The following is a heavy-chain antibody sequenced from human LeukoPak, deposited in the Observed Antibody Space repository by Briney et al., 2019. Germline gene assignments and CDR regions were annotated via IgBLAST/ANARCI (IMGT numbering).Heavy chain of an antibody. CDR3: ARDYNSNIDY. V-gene: IGHV3-7*03. D-gene: IGHD5-24*01. J-gene: IGHJ4*02. Sequence: PGGSLRLSCAASGFTFSSYGMSWVRQAPGKGLEWVANIKQDGSEKYYVDSVKGRFTISRDNAKNSLYLQMNSLRAEDTAVYYCARDYNSNIDYWGQGTLVTVSS. CDR2: IKQDGSEK. CDR1: GFTFSSYG.